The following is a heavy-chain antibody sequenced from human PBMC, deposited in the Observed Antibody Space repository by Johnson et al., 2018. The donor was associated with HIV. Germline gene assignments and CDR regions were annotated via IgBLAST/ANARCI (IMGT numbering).Heavy chain of an antibody. CDR2: IYSDGSST. V-gene: IGHV3-74*01. Sequence: VQLVESGGGLVQPGGSLRLSCAASGFTFSSYWMHWVRHAPRKGLVWVSRIYSDGSSTYYADSVKGRFTISRDNSQNTLYLQMNSLRAEDTAVYYCARLPSWRGAFDIWGQGTMVTVSS. CDR1: GFTFSSYW. D-gene: IGHD3-10*01. J-gene: IGHJ3*02. CDR3: ARLPSWRGAFDI.